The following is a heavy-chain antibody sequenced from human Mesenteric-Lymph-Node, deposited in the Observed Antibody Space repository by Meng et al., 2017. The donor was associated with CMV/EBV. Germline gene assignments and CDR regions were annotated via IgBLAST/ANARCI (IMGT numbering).Heavy chain of an antibody. V-gene: IGHV4-59*01. D-gene: IGHD1-1*01. J-gene: IGHJ4*02. CDR2: IYDSGST. CDR1: GGSISSYY. Sequence: SETLSLTCTVSGGSISSYYWSWIRQPPGKGLEWIGYIYDSGSTNYNPSLKSRVTISEDTSKNQFSLRLSSVTAADTAVYYCARGGTGTTGYWGQGTLVTVSS. CDR3: ARGGTGTTGY.